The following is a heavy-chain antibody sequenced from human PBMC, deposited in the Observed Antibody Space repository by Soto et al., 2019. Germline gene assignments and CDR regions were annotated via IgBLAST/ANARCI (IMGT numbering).Heavy chain of an antibody. CDR2: ISYDGSYK. D-gene: IGHD3-16*01. V-gene: IGHV3-30*18. J-gene: IGHJ4*02. CDR1: GFTFSSYA. CDR3: AKWNGGFDY. Sequence: GGSLRLSCAGSGFTFSSYAMHWVRQAPGKGLEWVAVISYDGSYKYYADSVKGRFTISRDNSKNTLYLQMNSLRAEDTAVYYCAKWNGGFDYWGQGTLVTVSS.